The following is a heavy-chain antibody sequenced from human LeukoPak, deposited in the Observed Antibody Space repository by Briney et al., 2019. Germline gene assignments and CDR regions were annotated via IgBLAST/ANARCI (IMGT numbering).Heavy chain of an antibody. Sequence: PGGSLRLSRVASGFTFSSYAMNWVRQAPGMGLEWVSVITSSGGSTAYADSVRGRFTISRDNSKNTLYMQMNSLRAEDTAVYYCVTESTGTLDYWGQGILVTVSS. CDR3: VTESTGTLDY. J-gene: IGHJ4*02. CDR1: GFTFSSYA. CDR2: ITSSGGST. D-gene: IGHD3-9*01. V-gene: IGHV3-23*01.